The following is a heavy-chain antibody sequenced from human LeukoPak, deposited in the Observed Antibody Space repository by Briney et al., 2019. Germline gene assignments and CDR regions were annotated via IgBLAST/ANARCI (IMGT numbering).Heavy chain of an antibody. V-gene: IGHV3-30*18. CDR1: GFTFSSYG. CDR2: ISYDGSNK. J-gene: IGHJ4*02. Sequence: GGSLRLSCAASGFTFSSYGMHWVRQAPGKGLEWVAVISYDGSNKYYADSVKGRFTISRDNSKNTLYLQMNSLRAEDTAVYYCAKGIGYDSSLYWGQGTLVTVSS. CDR3: AKGIGYDSSLY. D-gene: IGHD3-22*01.